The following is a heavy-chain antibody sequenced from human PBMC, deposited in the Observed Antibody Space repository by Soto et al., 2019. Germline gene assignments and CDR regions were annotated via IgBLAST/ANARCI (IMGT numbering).Heavy chain of an antibody. CDR3: ARRRGNTYFDY. D-gene: IGHD3-10*01. CDR1: GFTFSSYA. J-gene: IGHJ4*02. Sequence: PGGSLRLSCAASGFTFSSYAMSWVRQAPGKGLEWVSGISGSGDSTYYADSVKGRFTISRDNARNSLYLQMNSLRVEDTALYYCARRRGNTYFDYWGQGTLVTVSS. V-gene: IGHV3-23*01. CDR2: ISGSGDST.